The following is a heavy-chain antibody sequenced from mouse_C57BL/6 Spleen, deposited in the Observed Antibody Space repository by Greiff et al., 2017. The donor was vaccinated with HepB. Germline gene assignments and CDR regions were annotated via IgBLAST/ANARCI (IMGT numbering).Heavy chain of an antibody. V-gene: IGHV5-17*01. CDR1: GFTFSDYG. CDR3: SLYYGSSNYAMDY. Sequence: EVQVVESGGGLVKPGGSLKLSCAASGFTFSDYGMHWVRQAPEKGLEWVAYISSGSSTIYYADTVKGRFTISRDNAKNTLFLQMTSLRSEDTAMYYCSLYYGSSNYAMDYWGQGTSVTVSS. CDR2: ISSGSSTI. J-gene: IGHJ4*01. D-gene: IGHD1-1*01.